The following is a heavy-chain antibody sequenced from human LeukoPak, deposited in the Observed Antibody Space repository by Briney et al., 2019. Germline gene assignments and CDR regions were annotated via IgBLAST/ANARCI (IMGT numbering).Heavy chain of an antibody. CDR2: MYHSGST. J-gene: IGHJ4*02. D-gene: IGHD3-16*01. CDR3: ARDIGAPRDNY. CDR1: GGSISSNDW. V-gene: IGHV4-4*02. Sequence: NSSETLSLTCAVSGGSISSNDWWKWVRQPPGKRLEWIGEMYHSGSTNYNPSLKSRVTISVDKSKNELSLRLSSVTAADTAVYSCARDIGAPRDNYWGQGTLVTVSS.